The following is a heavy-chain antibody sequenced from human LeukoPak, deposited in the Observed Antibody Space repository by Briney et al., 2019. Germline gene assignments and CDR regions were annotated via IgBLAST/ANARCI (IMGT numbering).Heavy chain of an antibody. Sequence: ASVKVSCKASGYTFTGYYMHWVRQAPRQGLEWMGWINPNSGGTNYAQKFQGRVTMTRDTSISTAYMELRSLRSDDTAVYYCARTSHYVDIAATIPYGIYYFDYWGQGTLVTVSS. J-gene: IGHJ4*02. V-gene: IGHV1-2*02. CDR3: ARTSHYVDIAATIPYGIYYFDY. CDR2: INPNSGGT. CDR1: GYTFTGYY. D-gene: IGHD5-12*01.